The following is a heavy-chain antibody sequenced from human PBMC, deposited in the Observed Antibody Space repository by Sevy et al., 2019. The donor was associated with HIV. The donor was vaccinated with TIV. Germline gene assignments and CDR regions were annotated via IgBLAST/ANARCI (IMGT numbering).Heavy chain of an antibody. D-gene: IGHD6-13*01. CDR3: ARGCIAAAGTGWFDP. J-gene: IGHJ5*02. CDR2: INHSGST. Sequence: SETLSLTCAVYGGSFSGYYWSWIRQPPGKGLEWIGEINHSGSTNYNPSLKSRVTISVDTSKNQFSLKLSPVTAADTAVYYCARGCIAAAGTGWFDPWGQGTLVTVSS. V-gene: IGHV4-34*01. CDR1: GGSFSGYY.